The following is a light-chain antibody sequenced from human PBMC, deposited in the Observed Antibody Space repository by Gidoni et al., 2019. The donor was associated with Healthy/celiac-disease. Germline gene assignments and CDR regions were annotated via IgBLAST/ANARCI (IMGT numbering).Light chain of an antibody. V-gene: IGKV4-1*01. Sequence: DIVMTQSTDSLAVSLGERATINCKSSQSVLYSSNNKNYLTWYQQKPGQPPMLLIYWASTREAGVPVRFSGSGSGTDFTLTISSLQAEDVVVYYCQQYYSPLTFGGGTKVEIK. J-gene: IGKJ4*02. CDR1: QSVLYSSNNKNY. CDR3: QQYYSPLT. CDR2: WAS.